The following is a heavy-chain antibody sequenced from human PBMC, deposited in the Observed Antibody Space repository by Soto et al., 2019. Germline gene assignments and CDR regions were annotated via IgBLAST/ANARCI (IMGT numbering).Heavy chain of an antibody. D-gene: IGHD2-15*01. V-gene: IGHV3-23*01. CDR3: AKTASGANQLYFEC. Sequence: GGSLRLSCAASGFTFWSYSMSWVRQAPWKGLQWLSAISDGGGSTYYADSVKGRFTISRDNSKNTLYMQMNSLRAEDTAVFYCAKTASGANQLYFECWGQLTLVTVCS. J-gene: IGHJ4*02. CDR1: GFTFWSYS. CDR2: ISDGGGST.